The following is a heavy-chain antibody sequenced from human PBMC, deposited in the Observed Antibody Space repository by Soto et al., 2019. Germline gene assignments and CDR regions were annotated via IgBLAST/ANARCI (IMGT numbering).Heavy chain of an antibody. D-gene: IGHD4-17*01. J-gene: IGHJ4*02. CDR1: GGSISSGEYY. CDR2: ISYSGST. Sequence: SETLSLTCTVSGGSISSGEYYWTWIRQPPGKGLEWIGYISYSGSTHYSPSLKSRVSITVDTSKNQFSLELSSVTAADTVVYYCARDHDYGDLDYWGQGTLVTVSS. V-gene: IGHV4-30-4*01. CDR3: ARDHDYGDLDY.